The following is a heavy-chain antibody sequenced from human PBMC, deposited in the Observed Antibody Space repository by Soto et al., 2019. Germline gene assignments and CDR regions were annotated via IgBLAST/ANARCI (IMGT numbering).Heavy chain of an antibody. V-gene: IGHV4-30-4*01. Sequence: LSLTCTVSGGSISSGDYYWSWIRQPPGKGLEWIGYIYYSGSTYYNPSLKSRVTISVDTSKNQFSLKLSSVTAADTAVYYCARVVFGELLYWFDPWGQGTLVTVSS. CDR2: IYYSGST. D-gene: IGHD3-10*02. CDR3: ARVVFGELLYWFDP. CDR1: GGSISSGDYY. J-gene: IGHJ5*02.